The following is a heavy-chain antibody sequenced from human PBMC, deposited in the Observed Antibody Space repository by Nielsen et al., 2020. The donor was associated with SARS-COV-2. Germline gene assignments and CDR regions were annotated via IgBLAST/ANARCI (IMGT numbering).Heavy chain of an antibody. CDR1: GGSISSYY. CDR3: ARGPTVQPFHH. D-gene: IGHD4-17*01. CDR2: IYYSGST. V-gene: IGHV4-59*08. J-gene: IGHJ1*01. Sequence: SETLSLTCTVSGGSISSYYWSWIRQPPGKGLEWIGYIYYSGSTNYNPSLKSRVTISADSSKNQLSLKLNSVTAADTAVYFCARGPTVQPFHHWGQGTLVYVSS.